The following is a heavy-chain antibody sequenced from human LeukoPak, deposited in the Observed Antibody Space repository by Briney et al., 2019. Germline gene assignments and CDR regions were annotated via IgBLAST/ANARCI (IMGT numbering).Heavy chain of an antibody. Sequence: GRSLRLSCAASGFTFSNYAMHWVRQAPGKGLEWLAVISYDGTNKYYADSVKGRFTISRDNSKNTLYLQMNSLRAEDTAVYYCASSQLDLDYWGQGTLVTVSS. CDR1: GFTFSNYA. V-gene: IGHV3-30*04. CDR3: ASSQLDLDY. D-gene: IGHD1-1*01. CDR2: ISYDGTNK. J-gene: IGHJ4*02.